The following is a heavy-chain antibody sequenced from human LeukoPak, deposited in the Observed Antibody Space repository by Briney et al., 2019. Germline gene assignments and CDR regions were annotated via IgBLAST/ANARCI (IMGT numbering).Heavy chain of an antibody. Sequence: GGSLRLSCAASGFTVSSNYMSWVRQAPGKGLEWVSVIYSGGSTYYADSVKGRFTISRDNSKNTLYLQMNSLRAEDTAVFYCAKVEMATGAFDYWGQGTLVTVSS. J-gene: IGHJ4*02. CDR3: AKVEMATGAFDY. V-gene: IGHV3-53*01. D-gene: IGHD5-24*01. CDR1: GFTVSSNY. CDR2: IYSGGST.